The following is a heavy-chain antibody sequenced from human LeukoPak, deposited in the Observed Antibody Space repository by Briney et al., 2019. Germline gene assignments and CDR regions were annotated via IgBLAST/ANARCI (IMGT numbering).Heavy chain of an antibody. Sequence: ASVKVSCKASGYTFTSYGISWVRQAPGQGLEWMGWISTYNGNTNYAQKLQGRVTMTTDTSTSTAYMELRSLRSDDTAVYYCARAFRDQIQLWSFYYYYYMDVWGKGTTVTISS. CDR2: ISTYNGNT. V-gene: IGHV1-18*01. J-gene: IGHJ6*03. CDR1: GYTFTSYG. CDR3: ARAFRDQIQLWSFYYYYYMDV. D-gene: IGHD5-18*01.